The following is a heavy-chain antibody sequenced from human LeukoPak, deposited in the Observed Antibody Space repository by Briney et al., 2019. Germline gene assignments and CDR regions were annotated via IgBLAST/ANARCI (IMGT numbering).Heavy chain of an antibody. D-gene: IGHD2-2*01. V-gene: IGHV4-61*08. CDR1: GGSISSGGYY. J-gene: IGHJ3*02. CDR2: IYYSGST. CDR3: ARRRSSFLPISAFDI. Sequence: SETLPLTCTVSGGSISSGGYYWSWIRQHPGRGLEWLGYIYYSGSTNYNPSLKSRVTISVHTSKNQFSLKLSSVTAADTAVYYCARRRSSFLPISAFDIWGQGTMVTVSS.